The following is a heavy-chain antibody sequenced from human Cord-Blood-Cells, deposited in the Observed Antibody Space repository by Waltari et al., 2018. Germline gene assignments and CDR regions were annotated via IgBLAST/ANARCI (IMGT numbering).Heavy chain of an antibody. V-gene: IGHV3-30*04. CDR3: ASQLGMGAFDI. D-gene: IGHD7-27*01. J-gene: IGHJ3*02. CDR2: ISYDGRNK. Sequence: QVQLVESGGGVVQPGRSLRLSCAASGFTFSSYAMPWVRPAPGKGLEGVAVISYDGRNKYYADSVKGRFTISRDNSKNTLYLQMNSLRAEDTAVYYCASQLGMGAFDIWGQGTMVTVSS. CDR1: GFTFSSYA.